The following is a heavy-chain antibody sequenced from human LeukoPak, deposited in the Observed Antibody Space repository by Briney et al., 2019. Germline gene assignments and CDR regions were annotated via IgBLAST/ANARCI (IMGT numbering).Heavy chain of an antibody. D-gene: IGHD3-10*01. CDR3: ARDHPITPYDY. Sequence: GGSLRLSCAASGFTFSSYSMNWVRQAPGKGLEWVSYISSSSSTIYYADSVKGRFTISRDNAKNSLYLQMNSLRAEDTAVYYCARDHPITPYDYWGQGTLVTVSS. V-gene: IGHV3-48*01. CDR2: ISSSSSTI. J-gene: IGHJ4*02. CDR1: GFTFSSYS.